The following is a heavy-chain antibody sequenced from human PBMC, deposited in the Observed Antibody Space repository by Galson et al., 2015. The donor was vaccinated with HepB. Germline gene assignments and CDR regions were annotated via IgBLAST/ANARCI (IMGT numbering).Heavy chain of an antibody. J-gene: IGHJ4*02. D-gene: IGHD1-1*01. CDR2: INPNSGGT. Sequence: SVKVSCKASGYTFTGYYIHWVRQAPGQGLEWMGWINPNSGGTNYAQKFRGRVTMTRDTSISTAYMELSRLRSDDTAVYYCARESLGTTGTLGFDYWGQGTLVTVSS. V-gene: IGHV1-2*02. CDR3: ARESLGTTGTLGFDY. CDR1: GYTFTGYY.